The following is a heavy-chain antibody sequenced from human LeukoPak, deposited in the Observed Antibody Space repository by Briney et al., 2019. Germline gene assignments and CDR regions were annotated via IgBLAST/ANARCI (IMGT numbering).Heavy chain of an antibody. CDR2: IWYDGSNK. V-gene: IGHV3-33*01. Sequence: GGSLRLSCAASGFTFSSYGMHWVRQAPGKGLEWVAVIWYDGSNKYYADSVKGRFTISRDNSKNTLYLQMNSLRAEDTAVYYCAPGGCSVGSCYSSWGQGTLVTVSS. CDR3: APGGCSVGSCYSS. CDR1: GFTFSSYG. J-gene: IGHJ4*02. D-gene: IGHD2-15*01.